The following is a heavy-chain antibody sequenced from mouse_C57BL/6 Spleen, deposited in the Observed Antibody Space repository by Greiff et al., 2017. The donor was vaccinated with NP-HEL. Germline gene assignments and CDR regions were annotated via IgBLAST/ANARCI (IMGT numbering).Heavy chain of an antibody. CDR2: IYPGDGDT. D-gene: IGHD6-1*01. J-gene: IGHJ4*01. CDR3: ARSSSLYYAMDY. Sequence: VQLQQSGAELVKPGASVKISCKASGYAFSSYWMNWVKQRPGKGLEWIGQIYPGDGDTNYNGKFKGKATLTADKSSSTAYMQLSSLTSEDSAVYFCARSSSLYYAMDYWGQGTSVTVSS. CDR1: GYAFSSYW. V-gene: IGHV1-80*01.